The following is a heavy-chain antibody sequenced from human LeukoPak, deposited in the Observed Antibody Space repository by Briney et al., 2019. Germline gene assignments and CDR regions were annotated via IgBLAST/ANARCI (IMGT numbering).Heavy chain of an antibody. CDR1: GGSISSSSYY. D-gene: IGHD4-17*01. CDR3: ARHGIMTTVTTIDY. CDR2: IYYSGST. V-gene: IGHV4-39*01. J-gene: IGHJ4*02. Sequence: SETLSLTCTVSGGSISSSSYYWGWIRQPPGKGLEWIGSIYYSGSTYYNPSLKSRVTISVDTSKNQFSLKLSSVTAADTAVYYCARHGIMTTVTTIDYWGQGTLVTVSS.